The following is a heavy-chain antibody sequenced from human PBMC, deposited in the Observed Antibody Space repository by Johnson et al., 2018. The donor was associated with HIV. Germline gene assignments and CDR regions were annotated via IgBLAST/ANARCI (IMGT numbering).Heavy chain of an antibody. V-gene: IGHV3-9*01. CDR1: GFTFDDYA. Sequence: VQLVESGGGLVQPGGSLRLSCAASGFTFDDYAMHWVRQAPGKGLEWVSGISWNSGSTIYYADSVKGRFPISRDNAKNPLYLQMNSLRAEDTAVYYCASLTWVARSSRFYAFDIWGQGTMVTVS. D-gene: IGHD6-13*01. CDR3: ASLTWVARSSRFYAFDI. J-gene: IGHJ3*02. CDR2: ISWNSGSTI.